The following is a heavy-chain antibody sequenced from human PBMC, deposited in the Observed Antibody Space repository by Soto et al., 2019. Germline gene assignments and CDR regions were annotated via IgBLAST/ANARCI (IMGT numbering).Heavy chain of an antibody. D-gene: IGHD2-2*01. V-gene: IGHV1-46*01. Sequence: ASVKVSCKASGYTFTSYGISWVRQAPGQGLEWMGIINTSGDSTSYAQKFQGRVTMTTDTSTSTVYMELSSLRSEDTALYYCAREVEVHTPVFGAWGQGTLVTVSS. CDR2: INTSGDST. J-gene: IGHJ5*02. CDR1: GYTFTSYG. CDR3: AREVEVHTPVFGA.